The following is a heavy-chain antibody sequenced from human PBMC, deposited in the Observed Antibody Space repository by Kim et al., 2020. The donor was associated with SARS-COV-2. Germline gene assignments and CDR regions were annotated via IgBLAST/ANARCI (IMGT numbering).Heavy chain of an antibody. J-gene: IGHJ4*02. CDR3: AAKYYYDSSGYEN. D-gene: IGHD3-22*01. CDR2: IVVGSGNT. V-gene: IGHV1-58*02. Sequence: SVKVSCKASGFTFTSSAMQWVRQARGQRLEWIGWIVVGSGNTNYAQKFQERVTITRDMSTSTAYMELSSLRSEDTAVYYCAAKYYYDSSGYENWGQGTLVPVSS. CDR1: GFTFTSSA.